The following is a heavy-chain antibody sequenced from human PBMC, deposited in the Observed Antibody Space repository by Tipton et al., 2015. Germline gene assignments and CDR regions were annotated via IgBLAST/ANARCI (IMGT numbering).Heavy chain of an antibody. CDR1: GGSFSGYY. CDR2: INHSGRP. D-gene: IGHD2/OR15-2a*01. CDR3: ARDFTPYQYYAMDV. Sequence: GLVKPSETLSLTCAVYGGSFSGYYWNWIRQPPGKGLEWIGEINHSGRPNYTPSLKSRVTISVDTSRNQFSLKLSSVTAADTAVYYCARDFTPYQYYAMDVWGQGTTVTVSS. J-gene: IGHJ6*02. V-gene: IGHV4-34*01.